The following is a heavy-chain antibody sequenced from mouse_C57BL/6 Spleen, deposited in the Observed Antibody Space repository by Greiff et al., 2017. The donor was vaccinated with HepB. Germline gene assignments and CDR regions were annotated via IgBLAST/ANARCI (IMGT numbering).Heavy chain of an antibody. CDR1: GFTFSSYA. D-gene: IGHD4-1*01. V-gene: IGHV5-9-1*02. CDR3: TREGRETGTRGYFDV. J-gene: IGHJ1*03. Sequence: EVMLVESGEGLVKPGGSLKLSCAASGFTFSSYAMSWVRQTPEKRLEWVAYISSGGDYIYYADTVKGRFTISRDNARNTLYLQMSSLKSEDTAMYYCTREGRETGTRGYFDVWGTGTTVTVSS. CDR2: ISSGGDYI.